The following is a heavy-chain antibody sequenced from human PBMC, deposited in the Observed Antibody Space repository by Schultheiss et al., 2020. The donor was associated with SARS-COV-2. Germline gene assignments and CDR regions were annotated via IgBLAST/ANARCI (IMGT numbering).Heavy chain of an antibody. CDR3: AKVKRWSGSYDY. CDR2: ISGSGGST. V-gene: IGHV3-23*01. D-gene: IGHD1-26*01. CDR1: GFTFSSYA. J-gene: IGHJ4*02. Sequence: GGSLRLSCSASGFTFSSYAMSWVRQAPGKGLEWVSAISGSGGSTYYADSVKGRFTISRDNSKNTLYLQVNSLRAEDTALYYCAKVKRWSGSYDYWGQGTLVTAPQ.